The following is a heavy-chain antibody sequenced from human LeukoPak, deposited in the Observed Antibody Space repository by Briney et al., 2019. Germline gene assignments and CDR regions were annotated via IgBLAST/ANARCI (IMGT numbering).Heavy chain of an antibody. CDR2: ITSHKGKT. D-gene: IGHD6-19*01. CDR1: GFSFNSYG. J-gene: IGHJ6*02. Sequence: ASVKVSCKASGFSFNSYGISWVRQAPGQGLEWMGWITSHKGKTNYPQKFQDRIIMTTDTSTTTAYMELRSLRSGDTAIYYCARDQAQWPQGDYFGMDVWGQGTTVTVSS. V-gene: IGHV1-18*01. CDR3: ARDQAQWPQGDYFGMDV.